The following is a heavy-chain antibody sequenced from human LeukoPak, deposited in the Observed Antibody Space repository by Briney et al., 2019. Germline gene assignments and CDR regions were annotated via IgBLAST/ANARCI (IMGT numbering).Heavy chain of an antibody. CDR2: ISSSSSYI. CDR3: ARGETAMVPSPPTLFY. V-gene: IGHV3-21*01. Sequence: PGGSLRLSCAASGFTFSSYSMNWVRQAPGKGLEWVSSISSSSSYIYYADSVKGRFTISRDNAKNSLYLQMSSLRAEDTAVYHCARGETAMVPSPPTLFYWGQGTLVTVSS. CDR1: GFTFSSYS. J-gene: IGHJ4*02. D-gene: IGHD5-18*01.